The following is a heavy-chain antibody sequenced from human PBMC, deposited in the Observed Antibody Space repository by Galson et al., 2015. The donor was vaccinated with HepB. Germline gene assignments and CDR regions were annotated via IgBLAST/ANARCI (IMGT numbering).Heavy chain of an antibody. CDR3: AKSNRYCSGVSCPHYYGMDV. V-gene: IGHV3-30*18. D-gene: IGHD2-15*01. Sequence: SLRLSCAASGFSFSIYGMHWVRQAPGKGLEWVVFISYDGSNKYYADSVKGRFTISRDNSKNTLYLQMNSLRAEDTAVYYCAKSNRYCSGVSCPHYYGMDVWGQGTTVTASS. CDR2: ISYDGSNK. CDR1: GFSFSIYG. J-gene: IGHJ6*02.